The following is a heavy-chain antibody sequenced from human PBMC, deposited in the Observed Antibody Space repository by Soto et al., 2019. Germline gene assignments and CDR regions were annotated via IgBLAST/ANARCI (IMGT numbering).Heavy chain of an antibody. CDR1: GGSISSGGYY. CDR2: IYYSGST. CDR3: ARTYYYGSGTPERFDP. J-gene: IGHJ5*02. D-gene: IGHD3-10*01. V-gene: IGHV4-31*03. Sequence: PSETLSLTCTVSGGSISSGGYYWSWIRQHPGKGLEWIGYIYYSGSTYYNPSLKSRVTISVDTSKNQFSLKLSSVTAADTAVYYCARTYYYGSGTPERFDPWGQGTLVTVSS.